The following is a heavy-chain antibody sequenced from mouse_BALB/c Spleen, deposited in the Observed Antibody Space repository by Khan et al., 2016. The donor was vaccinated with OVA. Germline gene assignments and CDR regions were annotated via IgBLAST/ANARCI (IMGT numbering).Heavy chain of an antibody. CDR2: INPDNSDT. CDR1: GYTFTDYY. Sequence: VQLQQSGPELVKPGASVRMSCTASGYTFTDYYMKWMKQSHGKSLEWIGAINPDNSDTFYNQKFKGKATLTVDKSSTTAYMQLNSLTSEDSAVDYGARGDFDVWGAGTTVAVSS. J-gene: IGHJ1*01. CDR3: ARGDFDV. V-gene: IGHV1-19*01.